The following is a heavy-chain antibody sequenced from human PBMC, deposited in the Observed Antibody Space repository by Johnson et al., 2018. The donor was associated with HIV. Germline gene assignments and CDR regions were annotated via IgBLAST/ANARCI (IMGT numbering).Heavy chain of an antibody. Sequence: QVQLVESGGGVVQPGRSLRLSCAASGITVNTNYMSWVRRAPGKGLEWVAVISYDGSNKYYADSVKGRFNISRDKSKNTLYLQMNSLRAEETAVYYCAKGWGRGTFRTDDSFDIWGQGTMVTVS. D-gene: IGHD1-26*01. CDR1: GITVNTNY. CDR2: ISYDGSNK. CDR3: AKGWGRGTFRTDDSFDI. J-gene: IGHJ3*02. V-gene: IGHV3-30*18.